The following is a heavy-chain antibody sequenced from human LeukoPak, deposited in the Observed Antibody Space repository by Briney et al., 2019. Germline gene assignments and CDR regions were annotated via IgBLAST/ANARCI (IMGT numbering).Heavy chain of an antibody. D-gene: IGHD3-9*01. CDR2: INHSGST. CDR1: GGSISSGSYY. V-gene: IGHV4-39*07. CDR3: ARGRSPYDILTGYSNALGVFDY. J-gene: IGHJ4*02. Sequence: SQTLSLTCTVSGGSISSGSYYWSWIRQPPGKGLEWIGEINHSGSTNYNPSLKSRVTISVDTSKNQFSLKLSSVTAADTAVYYCARGRSPYDILTGYSNALGVFDYWGQGTLVTVSS.